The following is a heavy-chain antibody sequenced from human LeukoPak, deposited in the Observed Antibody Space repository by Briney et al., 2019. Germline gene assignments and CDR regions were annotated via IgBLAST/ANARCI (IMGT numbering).Heavy chain of an antibody. J-gene: IGHJ6*02. V-gene: IGHV4-59*08. CDR3: ARHVYSGSFDV. CDR2: IYYSGST. CDR1: GGSISSYY. Sequence: PSETLSLTCTVSGGSISSYYWSWIRQPPGKGLEWIGYIYYSGSTNYNPPLKSRVTIPVDTSKNQFSLKLSSVTAADTAVYYCARHVYSGSFDVWGQGTTVTVSS. D-gene: IGHD5-12*01.